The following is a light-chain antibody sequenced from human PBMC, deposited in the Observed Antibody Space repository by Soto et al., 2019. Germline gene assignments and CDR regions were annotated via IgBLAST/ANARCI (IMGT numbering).Light chain of an antibody. CDR3: TSYTTTNTLYV. CDR2: EVS. J-gene: IGLJ1*01. V-gene: IGLV2-14*01. Sequence: QSALTQPASVSGSPGQSITIPCTGTNSDVGAYNCVSWYQHHPGKAPKLMIYEVSTRSSGVSSRFSGSKSGTTASLTISGLQADDEAYYYCTSYTTTNTLYVFGTGTKVTVL. CDR1: NSDVGAYNC.